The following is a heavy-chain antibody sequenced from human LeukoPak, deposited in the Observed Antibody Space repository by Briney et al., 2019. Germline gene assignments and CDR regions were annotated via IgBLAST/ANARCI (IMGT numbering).Heavy chain of an antibody. CDR1: GGTFSSYA. CDR2: IIPILGIA. CDR3: ARAEDYYDSGGYYYVGHYFDY. V-gene: IGHV1-69*04. D-gene: IGHD3-22*01. J-gene: IGHJ4*02. Sequence: ASVKVSCKASGGTFSSYAISWVRQAPGQGLEWMGRIIPILGIANYAQKFQGRVTITADKSTSTAYMELSSLRSEDTAVYYCARAEDYYDSGGYYYVGHYFDYWGQGTLVTVSS.